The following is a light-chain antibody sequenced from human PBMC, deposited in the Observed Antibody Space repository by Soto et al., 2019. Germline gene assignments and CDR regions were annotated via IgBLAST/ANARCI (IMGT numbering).Light chain of an antibody. CDR1: QSLVHKDGNTY. CDR2: KVS. V-gene: IGKV2-24*01. J-gene: IGKJ1*01. CDR3: MQATHSPWT. Sequence: DIVVTQTPLSSPVALGQAASISCRSSQSLVHKDGNTYLSWFHQRPGQPPRLLIYKVSVRFSGVPDRFSGSGAGTDFTLTISRVETDDVGVYYCMQATHSPWTFGQGTKVEIK.